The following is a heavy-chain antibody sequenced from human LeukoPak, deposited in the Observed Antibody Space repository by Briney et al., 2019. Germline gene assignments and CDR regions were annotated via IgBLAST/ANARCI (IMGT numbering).Heavy chain of an antibody. D-gene: IGHD3-22*01. CDR1: GYSISIGYY. CDR2: IYHSGNT. CDR3: ARASSSGYYHNFDY. V-gene: IGHV4-38-2*02. Sequence: SETLSLTCTVSGYSISIGYYWGWIRQPPGKGLEWIGSIYHSGNTYYNPSLKSRVTISVDTSKNQFSLKLSSVTAADTAVYYCARASSSGYYHNFDYWGQGTLVTVSS. J-gene: IGHJ4*02.